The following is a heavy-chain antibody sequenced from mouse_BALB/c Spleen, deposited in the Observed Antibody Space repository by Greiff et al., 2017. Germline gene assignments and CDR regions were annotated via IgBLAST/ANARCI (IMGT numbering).Heavy chain of an antibody. V-gene: IGHV1S16*01. CDR1: GYTLTSYW. CDR3: TIGRYGNYGDYFDY. D-gene: IGHD2-10*02. Sequence: QVQLQQPGAELVKPGASVQLSCKASGYTLTSYWMHWVKLRPGQGFEWIGEINPSNGGTNYNEKFKRKATLNVDKSSSTSYMQLSSLTSEDSAVYYCTIGRYGNYGDYFDYGGQGTTRTVSS. J-gene: IGHJ2*01. CDR2: INPSNGGT.